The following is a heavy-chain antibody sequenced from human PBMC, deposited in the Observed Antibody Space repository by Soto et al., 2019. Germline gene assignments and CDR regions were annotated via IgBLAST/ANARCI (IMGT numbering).Heavy chain of an antibody. CDR2: IYYSGST. Sequence: SETLSLTCTVSGGSISSYYWSWIRQPPGKGLEWIGYIYYSGSTNYNPSLKSRVTISVDTSKNQFSLKLSSVTAADTAVYYCARSLYSNPIYYYYYMDVWGKGTTVTVSS. V-gene: IGHV4-59*08. J-gene: IGHJ6*03. CDR3: ARSLYSNPIYYYYYMDV. CDR1: GGSISSYY. D-gene: IGHD4-4*01.